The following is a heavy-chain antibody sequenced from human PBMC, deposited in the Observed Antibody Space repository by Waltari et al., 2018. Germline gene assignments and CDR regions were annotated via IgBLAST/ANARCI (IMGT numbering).Heavy chain of an antibody. CDR1: GFTFSSYS. V-gene: IGHV3-21*01. J-gene: IGHJ4*02. CDR3: ARAPPYYYGSGSYYPGYFDY. Sequence: EVQLVESGGGLVKPGGSLRLSCAASGFTFSSYSMNWFRQAPGKGLEWVSSISSSSSYIYYADSVKGRFTISRDNAKNSLYLQMNSLRAEDTAVYYCARAPPYYYGSGSYYPGYFDYWGQGTLVTVSS. D-gene: IGHD3-10*01. CDR2: ISSSSSYI.